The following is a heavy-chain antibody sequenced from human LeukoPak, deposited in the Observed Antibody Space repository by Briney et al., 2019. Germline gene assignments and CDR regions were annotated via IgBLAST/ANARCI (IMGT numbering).Heavy chain of an antibody. V-gene: IGHV5-51*01. CDR1: GYRFTSYW. Sequence: GESLKFSCKGSGYRFTSYWSGWVRQMPGKDREWMGIIFPGDSDTRYSPSFHGQVTISAVKSISTAYLQWSSLKASDTAMSYCVRCSSTSCYAFDYWGQGTVVTVSS. D-gene: IGHD2-2*01. CDR2: IFPGDSDT. CDR3: VRCSSTSCYAFDY. J-gene: IGHJ4*02.